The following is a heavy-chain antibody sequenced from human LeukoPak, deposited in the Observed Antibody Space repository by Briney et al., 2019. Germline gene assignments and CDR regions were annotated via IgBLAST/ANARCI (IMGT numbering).Heavy chain of an antibody. CDR3: ARRGDSRGYYDAFDI. J-gene: IGHJ3*02. V-gene: IGHV3-13*01. Sequence: GGSLRLSCTASGFTFSTYNMHWVRQPTGKGLEWVSAVGTAGDTYYPGSVKGRFTISRENAKNSLYLQMNSLRVGDTAVYYCARRGDSRGYYDAFDIWGQGTMVTVSS. CDR1: GFTFSTYN. D-gene: IGHD3-22*01. CDR2: VGTAGDT.